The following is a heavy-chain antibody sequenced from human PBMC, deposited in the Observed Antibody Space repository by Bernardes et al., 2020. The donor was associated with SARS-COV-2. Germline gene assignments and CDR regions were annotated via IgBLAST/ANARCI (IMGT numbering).Heavy chain of an antibody. J-gene: IGHJ4*02. Sequence: ASVKVSCKPSGYTLTAYVIIWVRQAPGQGLESMGWISAYNGYTNYAQKFQGRVTMTTDTSTSTAYMELRSLRSDDTAVYYCARALISDCSGGSCYPYYGDYFDYWGQGTLLTVSS. V-gene: IGHV1-18*01. D-gene: IGHD2-15*01. CDR3: ARALISDCSGGSCYPYYGDYFDY. CDR2: ISAYNGYT. CDR1: GYTLTAYV.